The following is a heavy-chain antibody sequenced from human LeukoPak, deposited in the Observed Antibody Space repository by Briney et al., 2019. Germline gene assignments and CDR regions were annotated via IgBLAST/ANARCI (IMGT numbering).Heavy chain of an antibody. D-gene: IGHD3-22*01. CDR3: ARAVGYYYDSSGS. J-gene: IGHJ5*02. Sequence: ASVKVSCKAFGYTFTSNYMHWVRQAPGQGPEWMGVISPSGGSTTYAQKFQGRVTMTRDTSISTAYMELSRLRSDDTAVYYCARAVGYYYDSSGSWGQGTLVTVSS. CDR2: ISPSGGST. CDR1: GYTFTSNY. V-gene: IGHV1-46*01.